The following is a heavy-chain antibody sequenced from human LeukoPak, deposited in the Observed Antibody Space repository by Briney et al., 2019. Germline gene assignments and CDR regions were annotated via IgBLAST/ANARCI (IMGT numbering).Heavy chain of an antibody. CDR2: LWYDGSNK. D-gene: IGHD6-13*01. V-gene: IGHV3-33*01. CDR3: ARDRLPGIAAARGWFDP. J-gene: IGHJ5*02. Sequence: GGSLSLSCAVSGFTFSSYGMLWVRKAPGKGLEWVADLWYDGSNKYCAHSVKGRLTLSRDNSKNTLYLQMNSLRAEDTAVYYCARDRLPGIAAARGWFDPWGQGTLVTVSS. CDR1: GFTFSSYG.